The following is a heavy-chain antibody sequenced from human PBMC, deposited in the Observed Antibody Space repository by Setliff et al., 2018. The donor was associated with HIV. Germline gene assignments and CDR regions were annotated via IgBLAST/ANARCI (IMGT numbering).Heavy chain of an antibody. V-gene: IGHV2-5*08. D-gene: IGHD3-10*01. CDR1: GFSLSTDGMC. CDR2: IYWDDDE. CDR3: AHIARIKMVRGVPNWFDS. Sequence: SGPTLVNPTQTLTLTCTFSGFSLSTDGMCVSWIRQPPGKALEWLAVIYWDDDEHYSPSLKNRLTITKDTSKNQVVLTMTNMDLVDTATYFCAHIARIKMVRGVPNWFDSWGPGTLVTVSS. J-gene: IGHJ5*01.